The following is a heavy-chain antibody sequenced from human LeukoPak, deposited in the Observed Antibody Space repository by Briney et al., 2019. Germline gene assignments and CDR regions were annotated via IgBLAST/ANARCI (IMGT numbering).Heavy chain of an antibody. D-gene: IGHD3-22*01. Sequence: PSETLSLTCAVYGGSFSGYYWSWIRQPPGTGLEWIGETNHSGSTNYNPSLKSRVTIPVDTSKNQFSLKLSSVTAADTAVYYCARGVWPGYYDSRNPFDYWGQGTLVTVSS. J-gene: IGHJ4*02. V-gene: IGHV4-34*01. CDR2: TNHSGST. CDR1: GGSFSGYY. CDR3: ARGVWPGYYDSRNPFDY.